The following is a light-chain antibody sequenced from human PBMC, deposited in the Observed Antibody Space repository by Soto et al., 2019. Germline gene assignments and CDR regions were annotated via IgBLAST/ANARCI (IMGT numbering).Light chain of an antibody. Sequence: EIVLTQSPGTLSLSPGEGATLSCRASQSVSTYYLAWYQQKPGQAPRLLIYGASNRATGIPDRFSGSGSGTDFTLTISRLEPEDFAVYYCQQYGTSPPWTFGQGTKVEIK. CDR1: QSVSTYY. V-gene: IGKV3-20*01. CDR2: GAS. J-gene: IGKJ1*01. CDR3: QQYGTSPPWT.